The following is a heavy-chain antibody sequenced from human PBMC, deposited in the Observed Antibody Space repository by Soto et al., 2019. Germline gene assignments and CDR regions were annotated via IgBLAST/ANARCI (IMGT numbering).Heavy chain of an antibody. V-gene: IGHV4-30-2*01. CDR3: ARGGEDYGDYEDWFAP. D-gene: IGHD4-17*01. J-gene: IGHJ5*02. Sequence: QLQLQESGSGLVKPSQTLSLTCAVSGGSISSGGYSWSWIRQPPGKGLEWIGYIYHSGSTYYNPSIKRRVTISVDRSTTQFSLRLSSATAADTAVYYCARGGEDYGDYEDWFAPWGEGTLVTVSS. CDR1: GGSISSGGYS. CDR2: IYHSGST.